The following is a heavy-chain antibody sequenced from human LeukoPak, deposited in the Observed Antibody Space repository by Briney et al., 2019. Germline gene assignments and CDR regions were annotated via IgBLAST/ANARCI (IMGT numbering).Heavy chain of an antibody. CDR3: AKANRQAVAGYYCFDY. CDR2: ISGSGGST. CDR1: GFTFSSYA. V-gene: IGHV3-23*01. D-gene: IGHD6-19*01. Sequence: PGGSLRLSCAASGFTFSSYAMSWVRQAPGKGLEWVSAISGSGGSTYYADSVKGRFTISRDNSKNTLYLQMNSLRAEDTAVYYCAKANRQAVAGYYCFDYWGQGTLVTVSS. J-gene: IGHJ4*02.